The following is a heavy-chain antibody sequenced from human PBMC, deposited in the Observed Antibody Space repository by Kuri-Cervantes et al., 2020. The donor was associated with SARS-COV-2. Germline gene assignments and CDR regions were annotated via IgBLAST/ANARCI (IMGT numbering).Heavy chain of an antibody. V-gene: IGHV3-23*01. D-gene: IGHD4-11*01. CDR2: ISWNSGSI. CDR1: GFTFTNCA. Sequence: GGSLRLSCAASGFTFTNCAMNWVRQAPGKGLEWVSDISWNSGSIGYADSVKGRFTISRDNSKNTLYLQMNSLRAEDTAVYYCAKDGSNYAGGMDVWGQGTTVTVSS. CDR3: AKDGSNYAGGMDV. J-gene: IGHJ6*02.